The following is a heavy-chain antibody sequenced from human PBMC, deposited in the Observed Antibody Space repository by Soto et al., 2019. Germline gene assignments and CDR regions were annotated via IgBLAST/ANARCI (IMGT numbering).Heavy chain of an antibody. CDR1: GYTFSTYD. D-gene: IGHD3-10*01. CDR3: ARHSGGAGDNH. J-gene: IGHJ5*02. CDR2: IRVYNGNT. V-gene: IGHV1-18*01. Sequence: QVQLVQSGAEVKKPGASVKVSCKASGYTFSTYDISWVRQAPGQGLEWMGWIRVYNGNTDYAQILQGRVTMTTDTSTITAYMELRSLTSYDTAVYYCARHSGGAGDNHWGQGTLVTVSS.